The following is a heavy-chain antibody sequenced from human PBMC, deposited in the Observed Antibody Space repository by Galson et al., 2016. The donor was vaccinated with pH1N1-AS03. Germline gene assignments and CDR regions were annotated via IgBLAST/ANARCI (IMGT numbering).Heavy chain of an antibody. J-gene: IGHJ5*02. Sequence: SLRLSCAGSGFTFSSHSMNWVRQAPGKGLEWVSSISGNSGFINYADSVRGRFTISRDNAKNSLYLQVSSLRAEDTAVYFCARGVDSGGRQVLFGPWGQGTLVTVSS. CDR2: ISGNSGFI. CDR3: ARGVDSGGRQVLFGP. D-gene: IGHD3-22*01. V-gene: IGHV3-21*01. CDR1: GFTFSSHS.